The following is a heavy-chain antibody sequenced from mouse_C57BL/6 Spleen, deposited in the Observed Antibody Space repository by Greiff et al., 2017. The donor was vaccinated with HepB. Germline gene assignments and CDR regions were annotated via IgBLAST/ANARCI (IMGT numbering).Heavy chain of an antibody. V-gene: IGHV1-52*01. CDR2: IDPSDSET. Sequence: QVQLQQPGAELVRPGSSVKLSCKASGYTFTSYWMHWVKQRPIQGLEWIGNIDPSDSETHYNQKFKDKATLTVDKSSSTAYMQLSSLTSEDSAVYYCARVWDGDYFDYWGQGTTLTVSS. D-gene: IGHD4-1*01. CDR1: GYTFTSYW. J-gene: IGHJ2*01. CDR3: ARVWDGDYFDY.